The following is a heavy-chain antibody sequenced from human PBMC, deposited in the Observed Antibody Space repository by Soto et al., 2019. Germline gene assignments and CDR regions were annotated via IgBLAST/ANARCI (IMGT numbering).Heavy chain of an antibody. CDR3: ARDRVDCSGGNCWRSVEDT. V-gene: IGHV1-46*01. CDR1: GYTFTSYY. J-gene: IGHJ5*02. Sequence: QVQLVQSGAEVKKPGASVKVSCKASGYTFTSYYMHWVRQAPGQGLEWMGIIDPSGGGTSYAQKFQGRPTMTRDTSTSTGYRELSSLRAEDTAVYYCARDRVDCSGGNCWRSVEDTWGQGTLVTVSS. CDR2: IDPSGGGT. D-gene: IGHD2-15*01.